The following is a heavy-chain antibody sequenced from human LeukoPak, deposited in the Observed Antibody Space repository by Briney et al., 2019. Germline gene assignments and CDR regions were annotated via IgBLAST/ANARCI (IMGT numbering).Heavy chain of an antibody. D-gene: IGHD3-10*01. CDR1: GGSISSGGYY. Sequence: PSQTLSLTCTVSGGSISSGGYYWSWIRQHPGKGLEWIGYIYYSGSTYYNPSLKSRVPISVDTSKNQFSLKLSSVTAADTAVYYCARDRDYGSGIPLGWFDPWGQGTLVTVSS. CDR3: ARDRDYGSGIPLGWFDP. J-gene: IGHJ5*02. V-gene: IGHV4-31*03. CDR2: IYYSGST.